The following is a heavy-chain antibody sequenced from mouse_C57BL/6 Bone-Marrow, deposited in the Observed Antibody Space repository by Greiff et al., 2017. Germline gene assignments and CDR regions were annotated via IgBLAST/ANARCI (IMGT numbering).Heavy chain of an antibody. V-gene: IGHV5-6*01. CDR3: ARDGYWYFDV. CDR2: ISSGGSYT. J-gene: IGHJ1*03. CDR1: GFTFSSYG. Sequence: EVKLVESGGDLVKPGGSLTLSCAASGFTFSSYGMSWFRQTPDKRLEWVATISSGGSYTYYPDSVKGRFTISRDNAKNTLYLQMSSLKSEDTAMYYCARDGYWYFDVWGTGTTVTVSS.